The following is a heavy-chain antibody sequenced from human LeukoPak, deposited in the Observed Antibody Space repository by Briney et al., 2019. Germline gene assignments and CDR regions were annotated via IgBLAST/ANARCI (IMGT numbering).Heavy chain of an antibody. D-gene: IGHD2-21*02. CDR1: GFAFSTYW. CDR2: IDSDGLST. V-gene: IGHV3-74*01. Sequence: PGGSLRLSCTASGFAFSTYWTHWVRQAPGKGLVWVSRIDSDGLSTIYADSVKGRFTISRDNAKNTLYLQMNSLRAEDTAVYYCARGGGDHAFDVWGQGTMVTVSS. J-gene: IGHJ3*01. CDR3: ARGGGDHAFDV.